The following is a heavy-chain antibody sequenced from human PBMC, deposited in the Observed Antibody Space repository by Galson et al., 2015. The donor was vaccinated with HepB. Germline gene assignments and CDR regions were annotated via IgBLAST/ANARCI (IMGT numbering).Heavy chain of an antibody. V-gene: IGHV1-69*13. J-gene: IGHJ4*02. CDR3: ARPRYCSGGNCYNNFDY. CDR2: IVPVLGAT. Sequence: SVKVSCKASGGTFGSYTISWVRQAPGQGLEWMGGIVPVLGATQYAQKFQGRVTIIADESTSTAYMELNSLRSEDTAMYYCARPRYCSGGNCYNNFDYWGQGTLVTVSS. D-gene: IGHD2-15*01. CDR1: GGTFGSYT.